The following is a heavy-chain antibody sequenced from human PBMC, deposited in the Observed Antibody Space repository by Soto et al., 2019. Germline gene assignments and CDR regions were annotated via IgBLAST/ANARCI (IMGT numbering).Heavy chain of an antibody. CDR3: ARRDTSGFLRYFDN. CDR1: GGTLSSFINYP. Sequence: QMQLVQSGAEVKKPGSSVKVSCKASGGTLSSFINYPINWVRQAPGQGLEWMGGIVPNAGTVNYAQKFQGRVTITADKSTGTAYMEVSSLRSEDTALYYCARRDTSGFLRYFDNWGQGTLVTVSS. J-gene: IGHJ4*02. CDR2: IVPNAGTV. D-gene: IGHD3-3*01. V-gene: IGHV1-69*06.